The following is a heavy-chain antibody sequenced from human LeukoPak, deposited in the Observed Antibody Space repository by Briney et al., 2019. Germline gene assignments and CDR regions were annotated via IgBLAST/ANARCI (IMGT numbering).Heavy chain of an antibody. CDR2: INHSGST. V-gene: IGHV4-34*01. CDR3: ARVGPYYYDSSGPATDY. J-gene: IGHJ4*02. CDR1: GGSFSGYY. D-gene: IGHD3-22*01. Sequence: SETLSLTCAVYGGSFSGYYWSWIRQPPGKGLEWIGEINHSGSTNYNPSLKSRVTISVDTSKNQFSLKLSPVTAADTAVYYCARVGPYYYDSSGPATDYWGQGTLVTISS.